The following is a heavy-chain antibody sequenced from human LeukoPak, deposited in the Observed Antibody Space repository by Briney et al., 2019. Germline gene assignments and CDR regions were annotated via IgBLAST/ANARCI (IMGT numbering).Heavy chain of an antibody. V-gene: IGHV3-15*01. CDR1: GFTFSNAW. CDR3: TTDEDTAMDHDC. Sequence: QTGGSLRLSCAASGFTFSNAWMSWVRQAPGKGLEWVGRIKSKTDGGTTDYAAPVKGRFTISRDDSKNTLYLQMNSLKTEDTAVYYCTTDEDTAMDHDCWGQGTLVTVSS. CDR2: IKSKTDGGTT. J-gene: IGHJ4*02. D-gene: IGHD5-18*01.